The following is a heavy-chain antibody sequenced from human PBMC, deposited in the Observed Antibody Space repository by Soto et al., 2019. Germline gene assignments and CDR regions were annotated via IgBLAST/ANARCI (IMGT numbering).Heavy chain of an antibody. CDR1: GGTFSSYA. Sequence: ASVKVSCKASGGTFSSYAISWVRQAPGQGLEWMGGIIPIFGTANYAQKFQGRVTITADESTSTAYMELSSLRSEDTAVYYCASRGNSGSYGLLDYWGQGTLVTVSS. V-gene: IGHV1-69*13. CDR2: IIPIFGTA. J-gene: IGHJ4*02. CDR3: ASRGNSGSYGLLDY. D-gene: IGHD1-26*01.